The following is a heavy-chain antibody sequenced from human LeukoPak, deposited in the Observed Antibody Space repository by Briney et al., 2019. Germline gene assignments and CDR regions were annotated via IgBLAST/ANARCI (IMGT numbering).Heavy chain of an antibody. Sequence: SETLSLTCTVSGVTISSYYWSWIRQPPGKGLEWTGYIYYSGSTNYNPSLKSRVTISVDTSKNQFSLKLSSVTAADTAVYYCARLNYYGSGSYGGSFDYWGQGTLVTVSS. CDR3: ARLNYYGSGSYGGSFDY. CDR2: IYYSGST. J-gene: IGHJ4*02. CDR1: GVTISSYY. D-gene: IGHD3-10*01. V-gene: IGHV4-59*08.